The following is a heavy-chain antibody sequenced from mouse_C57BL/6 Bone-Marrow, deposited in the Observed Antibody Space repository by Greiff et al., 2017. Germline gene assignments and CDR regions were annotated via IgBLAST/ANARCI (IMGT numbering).Heavy chain of an antibody. V-gene: IGHV5-9*01. Sequence: DVMLVESGGGLVKPGGSLKLSCAASGFTFSSYTMSWVRQTPEKRLQWVAAISGGGGNTYYPASVKGRFTISRDNDKNILYLQMSSLRSEDTALYYCSRQVTTVLATKYFDVWGTGTTVNVSS. CDR1: GFTFSSYT. D-gene: IGHD1-1*01. CDR3: SRQVTTVLATKYFDV. J-gene: IGHJ1*03. CDR2: ISGGGGNT.